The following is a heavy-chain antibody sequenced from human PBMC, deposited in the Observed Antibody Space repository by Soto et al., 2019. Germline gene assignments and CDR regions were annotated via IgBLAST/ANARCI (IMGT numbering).Heavy chain of an antibody. CDR2: IYYSGST. V-gene: IGHV4-59*01. D-gene: IGHD3-3*01. CDR3: ARGRYYDFWSGYYRSWFDH. CDR1: GGSISSYY. Sequence: SGTLSLTCTVSGGSISSYYWSWIRQPPGKGLEWIGYIYYSGSTNYNPSLKSRVTISVDTSKNQFSLKLSSVTAADTAVYYCARGRYYDFWSGYYRSWFDHWGQGTLVTVS. J-gene: IGHJ5*02.